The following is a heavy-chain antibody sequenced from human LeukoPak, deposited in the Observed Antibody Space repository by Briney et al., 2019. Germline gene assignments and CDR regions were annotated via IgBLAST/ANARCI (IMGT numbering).Heavy chain of an antibody. CDR3: ARSSSSWYLHHDASGS. D-gene: IGHD6-13*01. Sequence: PSETLSLTCSVSNGSISSGDYYWNWIRQPAGKGLEWIGRLYSTGYTDYNPSLKSRVTISVDTSKNQFSLKVTSVTAADTAVYYCARSSSSWYLHHDASGSWGQGTLVTVSS. J-gene: IGHJ5*02. CDR1: NGSISSGDYY. CDR2: LYSTGYT. V-gene: IGHV4-61*02.